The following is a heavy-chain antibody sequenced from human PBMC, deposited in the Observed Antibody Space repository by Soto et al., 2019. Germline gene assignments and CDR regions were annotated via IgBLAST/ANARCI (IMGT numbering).Heavy chain of an antibody. V-gene: IGHV3-23*01. CDR2: ITGNGGST. D-gene: IGHD3-9*01. CDR1: GFPFSTYA. J-gene: IGHJ4*02. CDR3: AKDSMASYDLLTGFYPDY. Sequence: GGSLRLSCAGSGFPFSTYAMNWVRQPPGEGLEWVSSITGNGGSTYYTDSVKGRFTISRDNSKNTVYLQMDSLRVEDAALYYCAKDSMASYDLLTGFYPDYWGQGTRVTVSS.